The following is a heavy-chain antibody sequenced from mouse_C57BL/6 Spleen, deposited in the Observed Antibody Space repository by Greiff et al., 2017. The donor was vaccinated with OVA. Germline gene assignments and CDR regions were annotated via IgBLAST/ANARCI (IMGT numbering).Heavy chain of an antibody. V-gene: IGHV1-52*01. CDR1: GYTFTSYW. CDR2: IDPSDSET. D-gene: IGHD1-1*01. CDR3: ARRDYYGSSPPGYFDV. Sequence: QVQLQQPGAELVRPGSSVKLSCKASGYTFTSYWMHWVKQRPIQGLEWIGNIDPSDSETHYNQKFKDKATLTVDKSSSTAYMQLSSLTSEDSAVYYCARRDYYGSSPPGYFDVWGTGTTVTVSS. J-gene: IGHJ1*03.